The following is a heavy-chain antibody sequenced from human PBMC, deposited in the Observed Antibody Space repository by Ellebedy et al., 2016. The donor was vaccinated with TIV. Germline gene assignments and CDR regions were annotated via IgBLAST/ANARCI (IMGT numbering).Heavy chain of an antibody. CDR2: SNNDGRTT. J-gene: IGHJ4*02. D-gene: IGHD1-26*01. CDR3: AKLASYCFYW. CDR1: GFSLSSYW. V-gene: IGHV3-74*01. Sequence: GESLKISXAASGFSLSSYWMHWVRQGPGKGLEWVSRSNNDGRTTTYADSVKGRFTISRDNSMNTLYLQMNSLRAEDTAVYYCAKLASYCFYWWGQGTLVTVSS.